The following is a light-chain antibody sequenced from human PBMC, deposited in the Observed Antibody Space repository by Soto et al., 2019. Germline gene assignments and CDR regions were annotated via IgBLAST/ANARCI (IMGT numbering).Light chain of an antibody. CDR2: DAS. V-gene: IGKV1-33*01. CDR3: QQANSFPFT. CDR1: QNINNY. J-gene: IGKJ5*01. Sequence: DRQMAQSQYCVAASXGDRVTNTXXASQNINNYLNWYQQKPGRAPKLLIYDASNLEAGVPSRFRGSGSGTDFTLTISSLQPEDFATYYCQQANSFPFTFGQGTRLEIK.